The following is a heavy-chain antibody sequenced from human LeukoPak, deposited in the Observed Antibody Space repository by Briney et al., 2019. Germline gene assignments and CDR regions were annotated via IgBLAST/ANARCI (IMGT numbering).Heavy chain of an antibody. J-gene: IGHJ4*02. CDR3: ARDRNGYSYGSDY. V-gene: IGHV4-4*07. CDR2: IYTSGST. Sequence: KPSETLSLTCAVYGGSFSGYYWSWIRQPAGKGLEWIGRIYTSGSTNYNPSLKSRVTMSVDTSKNQFSLKLSSVTAADTAVYYCARDRNGYSYGSDYWGQGTLVTVSS. CDR1: GGSFSGYY. D-gene: IGHD5-18*01.